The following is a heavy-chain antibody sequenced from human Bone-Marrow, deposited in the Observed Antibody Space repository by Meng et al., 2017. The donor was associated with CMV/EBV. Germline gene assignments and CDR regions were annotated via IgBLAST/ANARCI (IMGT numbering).Heavy chain of an antibody. J-gene: IGHJ4*02. CDR3: ARETDGYGRFDY. CDR2: INPNSGGT. V-gene: IGHV1-2*02. Sequence: ASVKVSCKASGGTFSSYAISWVRQAPGQGLEWMGWINPNSGGTNYAQKFQGRVTMTRDTSISTAYMELSRLRSDDTAVYYCARETDGYGRFDYWGQGTLVTGSS. CDR1: GGTFSSYA. D-gene: IGHD5-24*01.